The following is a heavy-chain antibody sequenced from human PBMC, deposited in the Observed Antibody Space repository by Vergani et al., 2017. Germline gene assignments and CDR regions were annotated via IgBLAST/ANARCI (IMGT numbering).Heavy chain of an antibody. Sequence: QVTLKESGPVLVKPTETLTLTCTVSGFSLSNARMGVSWIRQPPGKALEWLALIFSNDEKSYSTSLKSRLTISKDTSKSQVVLTMTNMDPVDTATYYCAWIWHYSGYDFTDYWGQGTLVTVSS. CDR2: IFSNDEK. CDR1: GFSLSNARMG. J-gene: IGHJ4*02. CDR3: AWIWHYSGYDFTDY. V-gene: IGHV2-26*04. D-gene: IGHD5-12*01.